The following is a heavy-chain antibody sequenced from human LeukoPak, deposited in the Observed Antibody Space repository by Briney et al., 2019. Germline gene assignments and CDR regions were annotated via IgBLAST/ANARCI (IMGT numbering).Heavy chain of an antibody. J-gene: IGHJ5*02. D-gene: IGHD2-2*01. V-gene: IGHV4-30-2*01. Sequence: PSQTLSLTCSVSNGSISSGAHYWSWIRQPPGKGLEWIGFTYHSGSTYYSSSLRSRVTMSLDRSKNQFSLNLNSVTGADTAVYYCVRQVPAPGNWFDPWGQGTLVTVSS. CDR2: TYHSGST. CDR3: VRQVPAPGNWFDP. CDR1: NGSISSGAHY.